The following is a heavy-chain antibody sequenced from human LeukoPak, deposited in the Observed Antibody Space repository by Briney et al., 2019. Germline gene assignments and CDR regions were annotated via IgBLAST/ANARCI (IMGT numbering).Heavy chain of an antibody. V-gene: IGHV3-11*04. CDR3: ARETRWLQLPDWFDP. Sequence: PGGSLRLSCAASGFTFSDYYMSWIRQAPGKGLEWVSCISSSGSTMYYADSVKGRFTISRDNAKNSLYLQMNSLRAEDTAVYYCARETRWLQLPDWFDPWGQGTLVTVSS. CDR1: GFTFSDYY. J-gene: IGHJ5*02. CDR2: ISSSGSTM. D-gene: IGHD5-24*01.